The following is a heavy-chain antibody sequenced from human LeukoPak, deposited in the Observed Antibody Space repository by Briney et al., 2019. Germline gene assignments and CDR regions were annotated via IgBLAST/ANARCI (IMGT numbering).Heavy chain of an antibody. CDR1: GFTFSDYY. CDR3: ARTAARPYADY. D-gene: IGHD6-6*01. Sequence: GGSLRLSCAASGFTFSDYYMSWIRQAPGKGLEWVSYISSSGSTIYYADSGKGRFTISRDNAKNSLYLQMNSLRAEDTAVYYCARTAARPYADYWGQGTLVTVSS. V-gene: IGHV3-11*01. CDR2: ISSSGSTI. J-gene: IGHJ4*02.